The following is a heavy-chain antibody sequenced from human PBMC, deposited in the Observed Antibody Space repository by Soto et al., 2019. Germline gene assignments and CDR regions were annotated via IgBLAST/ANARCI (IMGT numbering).Heavy chain of an antibody. Sequence: PSETLSLTCTVSGGSISSSSYYWGWIRQPPGKGLEWIGSIYYSGSTYYNPSLKSRVTISVDTSKNQFSLKLSSVTAADTPVYYCARQLGSGYYYAFDYWGQGTLVTVSS. J-gene: IGHJ4*02. CDR1: GGSISSSSYY. CDR3: ARQLGSGYYYAFDY. D-gene: IGHD3-22*01. CDR2: IYYSGST. V-gene: IGHV4-39*01.